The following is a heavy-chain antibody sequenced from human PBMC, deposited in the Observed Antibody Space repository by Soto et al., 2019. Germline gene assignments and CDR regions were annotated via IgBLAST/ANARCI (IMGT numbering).Heavy chain of an antibody. CDR1: EYRFTSYW. Sequence: GESLTIACQGSEYRFTSYWIGGVRHQPGKGLEWMGIIYPGDSDTRYSPSFQGQVTISADKSISTAYLQWSSLKASDTAMYYCARPQSIAAAYGMDVWGQGTTVTVSS. CDR2: IYPGDSDT. D-gene: IGHD6-13*01. V-gene: IGHV5-51*01. J-gene: IGHJ6*02. CDR3: ARPQSIAAAYGMDV.